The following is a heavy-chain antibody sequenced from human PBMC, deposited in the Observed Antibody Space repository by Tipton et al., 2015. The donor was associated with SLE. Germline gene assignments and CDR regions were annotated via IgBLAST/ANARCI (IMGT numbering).Heavy chain of an antibody. Sequence: TLSLTCAVYGGSFSGYYWSWIRQPPGKGLEWIGEINHSGSTTYNPSLKSRVTISIDTSKNQFSPKLSSVTAADTAVYYCARGLSSLVGFYYYYYMDVWGKGTTVTVSS. J-gene: IGHJ6*03. CDR2: INHSGST. D-gene: IGHD2-8*02. V-gene: IGHV4-34*01. CDR3: ARGLSSLVGFYYYYYMDV. CDR1: GGSFSGYY.